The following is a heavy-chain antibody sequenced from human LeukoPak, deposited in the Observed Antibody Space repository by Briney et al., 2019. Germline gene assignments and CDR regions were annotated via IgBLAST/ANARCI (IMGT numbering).Heavy chain of an antibody. CDR3: ARAPSEIGGYYPEYFRH. CDR2: IKSDGST. V-gene: IGHV3-74*01. D-gene: IGHD3-22*01. Sequence: QSGGSQRLSCAASGFTFSSYWMHWVRQAPGKGLVWVSRIKSDGSTNYADSVKGRFTISRDNAKNTVSLQMNSLRAEDTGVYYCARAPSEIGGYYPEYFRHWGQGTLVTVSS. CDR1: GFTFSSYW. J-gene: IGHJ1*01.